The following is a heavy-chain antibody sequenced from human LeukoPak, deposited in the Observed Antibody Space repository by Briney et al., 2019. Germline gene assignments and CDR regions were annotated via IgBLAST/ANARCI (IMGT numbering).Heavy chain of an antibody. D-gene: IGHD3-22*01. J-gene: IGHJ4*02. CDR2: ITNSGNSK. CDR1: EFAFSSYS. CDR3: ARARSCGYLTFDY. Sequence: GGSLRLSCAASEFAFSSYSMNWVRQAPGKGLEWVSYITNSGNSKSYADSVKGRFTISRDNTKNSLYLQMNGLRAEDTAVYYCARARSCGYLTFDYSGQGILVTVSS. V-gene: IGHV3-48*01.